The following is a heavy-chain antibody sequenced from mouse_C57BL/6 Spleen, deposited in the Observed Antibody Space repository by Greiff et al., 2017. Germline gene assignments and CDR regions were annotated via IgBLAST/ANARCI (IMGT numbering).Heavy chain of an antibody. J-gene: IGHJ4*01. CDR1: GFTFGSYA. D-gene: IGHD2-2*01. CDR2: ISCGGDYT. Sequence: VASGEGLVKPGGSLKLSCAASGFTFGSYAMSWVRQTPEKRLEWVAYISCGGDYTYYADTVTGRFPSSRDNARNARYLQMSSLKSEDTAMYYCTRDYGYDDYAMDYWGQGTSGTVSS. CDR3: TRDYGYDDYAMDY. V-gene: IGHV5-9-1*02.